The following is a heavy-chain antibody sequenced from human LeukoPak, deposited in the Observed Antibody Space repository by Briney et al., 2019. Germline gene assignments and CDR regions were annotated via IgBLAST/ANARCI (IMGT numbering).Heavy chain of an antibody. J-gene: IGHJ4*02. Sequence: ASVKVSCKASGYTFTCYGISWVRQAPGQGLEWMGWISAYNGNTNYAQKLQGRVTMTTDTSTSTAYMELRSLRSDDTAVYYCARDNKVDYDFWSGYSNGDYFDYWGQGTLVTVSS. CDR2: ISAYNGNT. V-gene: IGHV1-18*01. D-gene: IGHD3-3*01. CDR3: ARDNKVDYDFWSGYSNGDYFDY. CDR1: GYTFTCYG.